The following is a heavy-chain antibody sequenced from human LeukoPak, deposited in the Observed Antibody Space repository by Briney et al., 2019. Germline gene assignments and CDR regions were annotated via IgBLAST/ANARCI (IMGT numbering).Heavy chain of an antibody. CDR2: INPKSGGT. V-gene: IGHV1-2*02. CDR3: ARDSIAVAGTDY. Sequence: ASVKVSCKASGYTFTRYYMHWVRQAPGQGLEWMGWINPKSGGTNYAQKFQGRVTMTRDTSISTAYMELSRLRSDDTAVYYCARDSIAVAGTDYWGQGTLVTVPS. D-gene: IGHD6-19*01. CDR1: GYTFTRYY. J-gene: IGHJ4*02.